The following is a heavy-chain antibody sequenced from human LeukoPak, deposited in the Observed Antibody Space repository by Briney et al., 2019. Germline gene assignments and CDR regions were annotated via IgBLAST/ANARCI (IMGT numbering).Heavy chain of an antibody. CDR1: GFTFSNYA. CDR2: ISYHGSDT. D-gene: IGHD3-22*01. Sequence: TGGSLRLSCAASGFTFSNYAMHWVRQAPGEGLEWVAVISYHGSDTYYADSLRGRFTISRDNAKNSLYLQMNSLRAEDTAVYYCAREGSYYDSSAEDAFDIWGQGAMVTVSS. J-gene: IGHJ3*02. CDR3: AREGSYYDSSAEDAFDI. V-gene: IGHV3-30*04.